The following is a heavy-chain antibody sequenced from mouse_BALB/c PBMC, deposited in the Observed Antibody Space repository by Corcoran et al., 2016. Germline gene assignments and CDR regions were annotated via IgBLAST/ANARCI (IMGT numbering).Heavy chain of an antibody. CDR1: GYTFTTAG. CDR2: INTHSGVP. D-gene: IGHD2-4*01. CDR3: ARHRVYDYDGVAY. V-gene: IGHV9-4*02. Sequence: QIQLVQSGPELKKPGETVRLSCKASGYTFTTAGMQWVQKMPGKGLKWIGWINTHSGVPKYAEDLKGRFAFSLETSASTAYLQISNLKNEDTATYFCARHRVYDYDGVAYWGQGTLVTVSA. J-gene: IGHJ3*01.